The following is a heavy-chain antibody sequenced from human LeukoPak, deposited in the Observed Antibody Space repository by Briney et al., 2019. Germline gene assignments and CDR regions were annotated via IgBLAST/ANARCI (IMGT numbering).Heavy chain of an antibody. V-gene: IGHV3-72*01. Sequence: GGSLRLSCAASGFTLSDHYMDWVRQAPGKGLEWVGRTRNKVKSYTTEYAASVKGRFTISRDGSKSSLYLQMNSLKIEDTAAYYCARGSCSGGICYSGDYWGQGTLVTVSS. J-gene: IGHJ4*02. D-gene: IGHD2-15*01. CDR3: ARGSCSGGICYSGDY. CDR1: GFTLSDHY. CDR2: TRNKVKSYTT.